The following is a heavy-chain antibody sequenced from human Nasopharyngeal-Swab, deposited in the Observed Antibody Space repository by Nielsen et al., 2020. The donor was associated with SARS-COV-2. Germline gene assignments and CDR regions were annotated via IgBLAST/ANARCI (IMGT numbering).Heavy chain of an antibody. CDR1: GFTFSNFW. D-gene: IGHD5-24*01. Sequence: GESLKISCVASGFTFSNFWMSWVRQAPGKGLEWVANIKEDGSDEYYVDSVKGRFTISRDNAKNSLYLQMNSLRAEDTALYYCAKVGDGYSTSVYWGQGTLVTVSS. J-gene: IGHJ4*02. V-gene: IGHV3-7*03. CDR3: AKVGDGYSTSVY. CDR2: IKEDGSDE.